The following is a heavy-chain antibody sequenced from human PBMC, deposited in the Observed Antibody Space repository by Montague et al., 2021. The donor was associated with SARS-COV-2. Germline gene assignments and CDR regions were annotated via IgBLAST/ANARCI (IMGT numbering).Heavy chain of an antibody. CDR1: GGSISSYHHY. J-gene: IGHJ4*02. D-gene: IGHD2-15*01. V-gene: IGHV4-39*07. CDR3: GRFIFSATSNPFDC. Sequence: SETLSLTCTVSGGSISSYHHYWGWIRQPPGKGLEWIGAMYYSGSTWLNPSLKSQVTISVDTSKNQLSLNLRSVTAADTAVYFCGRFIFSATSNPFDCWGPGTLVTVSS. CDR2: MYYSGST.